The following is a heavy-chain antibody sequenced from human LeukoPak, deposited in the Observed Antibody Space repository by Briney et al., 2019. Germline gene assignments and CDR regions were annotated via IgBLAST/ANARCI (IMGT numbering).Heavy chain of an antibody. CDR3: ARGVDDFWSGYQPYYFDY. CDR2: ISSSGSTI. V-gene: IGHV3-11*01. Sequence: PGGSLRLSCAASGFTFSDYYMSWIRQAPGKGLEWVSYISSSGSTIYYADSVKGRFTSSRDTAKNSLYLQMNSLRAEDTAVYYCARGVDDFWSGYQPYYFDYWGQGTLVTVSS. CDR1: GFTFSDYY. J-gene: IGHJ4*02. D-gene: IGHD3-3*01.